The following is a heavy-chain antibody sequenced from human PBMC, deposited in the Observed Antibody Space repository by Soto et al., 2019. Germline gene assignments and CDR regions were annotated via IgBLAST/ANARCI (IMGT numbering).Heavy chain of an antibody. CDR1: GFTFSDHY. J-gene: IGHJ6*02. CDR2: TRNKANSYTT. Sequence: PGGSLRLSCAASGFTFSDHYMDWVRQAPGKGLEWVGRTRNKANSYTTEYAASVKGRFTISRDDSKNSLYLQMNSLKTEDTAVYYCALSDYYYYGMDVWGQGTTVTVSS. CDR3: ALSDYYYYGMDV. D-gene: IGHD3-16*02. V-gene: IGHV3-72*01.